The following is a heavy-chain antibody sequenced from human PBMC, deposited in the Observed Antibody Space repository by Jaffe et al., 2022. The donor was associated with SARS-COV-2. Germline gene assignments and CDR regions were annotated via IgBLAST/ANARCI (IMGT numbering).Heavy chain of an antibody. V-gene: IGHV3-30*04. CDR3: ARDGIQLWKKGSYYYYYYMDV. Sequence: QVQLVESGGGVVQPGRSLRLSCAASGFTFSSYAMHWVRQAPGKGLEWVAVISYDGSNKYYADSVKGRFTISRDNSKNTLYLQMNSLRAEDTAVYYCARDGIQLWKKGSYYYYYYMDVWGKGTTVTVSS. CDR2: ISYDGSNK. D-gene: IGHD5-18*01. CDR1: GFTFSSYA. J-gene: IGHJ6*03.